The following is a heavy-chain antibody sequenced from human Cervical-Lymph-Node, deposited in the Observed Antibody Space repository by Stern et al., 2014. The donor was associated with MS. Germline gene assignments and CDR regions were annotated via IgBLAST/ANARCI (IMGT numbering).Heavy chain of an antibody. CDR2: IWYDGSNK. CDR3: ARSWSSEYYYITDV. CDR1: GFTFSSYG. V-gene: IGHV3-33*01. J-gene: IGHJ6*02. Sequence: VQLVESGGGVVQPGRSLRLSCAASGFTFSSYGMHWARQAPGKGLEWGALIWYDGSNKYYADSVKGRFTISRDNSKNTLYLQMNSLRVEDTAVYYCARSWSSEYYYITDVWGQGTTVTVSS. D-gene: IGHD3-10*01.